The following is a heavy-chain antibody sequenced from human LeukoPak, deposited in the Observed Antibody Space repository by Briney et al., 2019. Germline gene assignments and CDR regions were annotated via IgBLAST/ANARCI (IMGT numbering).Heavy chain of an antibody. V-gene: IGHV3-13*01. CDR3: ARVGEGGKGFDN. CDR1: GFTFSSYD. CDR2: IDTAGYT. D-gene: IGHD4-23*01. J-gene: IGHJ4*02. Sequence: GGSLRLSCAASGFTFSSYDMHWVRLTTGKGLEWVSAIDTAGYTYYPGSVKGRFTISRENAKNSLYLQMNSLRAGDTAVYYCARVGEGGKGFDNWGQGTLVTVSS.